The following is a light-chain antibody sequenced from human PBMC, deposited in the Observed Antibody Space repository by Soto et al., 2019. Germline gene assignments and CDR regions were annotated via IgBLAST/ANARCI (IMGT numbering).Light chain of an antibody. J-gene: IGKJ1*01. CDR2: GTS. CDR1: QSVSYN. Sequence: EIVMTQSPATLSVSPGERVTLSCRASQSVSYNLAWYQQKPGQAPRLLIYGTSTRATGIPARFSGSGSGTEFTLTISSLQSEDFAVYYCHQYNFWPTFGQGTKVDI. CDR3: HQYNFWPT. V-gene: IGKV3-15*01.